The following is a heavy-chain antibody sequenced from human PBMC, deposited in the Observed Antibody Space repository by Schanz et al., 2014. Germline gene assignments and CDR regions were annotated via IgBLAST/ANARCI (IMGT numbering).Heavy chain of an antibody. CDR1: GYTLTAYY. V-gene: IGHV1-2*02. Sequence: QVQLVQSGAEVKKPGASVKVSCKASGYTLTAYYMHWVRQAPGQGLEWMGWINPDSGGTNYAQKFQGRVTMTRDMSINTAYMELSRLRSDDSAVYYCASDFWSGYSHYYYGLDVWGQGTTXTVSS. D-gene: IGHD3-3*01. CDR3: ASDFWSGYSHYYYGLDV. J-gene: IGHJ6*02. CDR2: INPDSGGT.